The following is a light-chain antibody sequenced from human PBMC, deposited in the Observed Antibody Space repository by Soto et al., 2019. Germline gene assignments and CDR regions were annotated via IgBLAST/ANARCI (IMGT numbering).Light chain of an antibody. Sequence: EILLTQSPATLSLSPGERATLSCRASQSVSTYLAWYQQEPGQTPRLLIYDTSTRATGVPTRFSGSRSGAEFTLTINSLQSEDFAVYYCQPYNNWPLTFGGGTKVDIK. J-gene: IGKJ4*01. V-gene: IGKV3-15*01. CDR1: QSVSTY. CDR2: DTS. CDR3: QPYNNWPLT.